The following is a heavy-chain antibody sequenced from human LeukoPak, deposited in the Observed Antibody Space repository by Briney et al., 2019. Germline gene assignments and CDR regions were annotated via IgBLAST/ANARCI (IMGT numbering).Heavy chain of an antibody. CDR3: ARVGQWLQMGFDY. D-gene: IGHD5-24*01. Sequence: GGSLRLSCAASGFTVSSNYMSWVRQAPGKGLEWVSVIYSGGSTYYADSVKGRYTISRDNSKNTLYLQMNSLRAEDTAVYYCARVGQWLQMGFDYWGQGTLVTVSS. CDR1: GFTVSSNY. V-gene: IGHV3-53*05. J-gene: IGHJ4*02. CDR2: IYSGGST.